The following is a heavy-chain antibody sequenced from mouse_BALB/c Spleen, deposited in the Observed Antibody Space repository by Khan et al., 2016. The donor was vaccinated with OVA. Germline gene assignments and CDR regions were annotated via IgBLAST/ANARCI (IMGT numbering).Heavy chain of an antibody. CDR2: ISSLAYSI. CDR1: GFTFSDYG. CDR3: VSGAIDY. V-gene: IGHV5-15*02. J-gene: IGHJ4*01. Sequence: EVELVESGGGLVQPGGSRKLSCAASGFTFSDYGMAWVRQAPGKGPEWVAFISSLAYSIYYADTVTGRFTISRANAKNTLYLEMSSLRSEDTAMYFCVSGAIDYWGQGTSVTVSA.